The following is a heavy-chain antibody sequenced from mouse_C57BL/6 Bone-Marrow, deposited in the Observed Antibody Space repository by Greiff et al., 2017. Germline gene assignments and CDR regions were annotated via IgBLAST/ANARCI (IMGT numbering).Heavy chain of an antibody. CDR2: IDPENGDT. V-gene: IGHV14-4*01. D-gene: IGHD2-2*01. Sequence: EVQLQQSGAELVRPGASVKLSCTASGFNIKDDYMHWVKQRPEQGLEWIGWIDPENGDTEYASKFQGKATITADTSSNTAYLQLSSLTSEDTAVYYCTTNYGYLAYWGQGTLVTVSA. J-gene: IGHJ3*01. CDR3: TTNYGYLAY. CDR1: GFNIKDDY.